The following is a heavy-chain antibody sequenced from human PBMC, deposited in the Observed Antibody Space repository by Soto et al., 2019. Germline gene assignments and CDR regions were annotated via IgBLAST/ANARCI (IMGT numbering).Heavy chain of an antibody. CDR3: AHDYYISTGFSRLFDY. CDR1: GFSLTTSGVG. Sequence: QITLKESGPTLVQPTQTLTLTCTFSGFSLTTSGVGVGWIRQPPGRALEWVALIYWNYDSRFNPPLKSGFSITKDAPSNLVVLTLTNVDPVDTATYYCAHDYYISTGFSRLFDYWGQGAPVTVSS. V-gene: IGHV2-5*01. J-gene: IGHJ4*02. D-gene: IGHD3-10*01. CDR2: IYWNYDS.